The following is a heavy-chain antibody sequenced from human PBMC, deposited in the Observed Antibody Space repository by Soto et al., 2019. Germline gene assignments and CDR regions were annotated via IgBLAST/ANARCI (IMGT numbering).Heavy chain of an antibody. J-gene: IGHJ6*02. CDR3: AKDPRFYGMDV. CDR1: GASVSSDSYS. Sequence: SDTLSLTCTVSGASVSSDSYSWAWIRQPPGKGLEWIGCFYFTGSTKTNPSLQSRVSTSVDESKNQMSLKLNSVTAADTAVYYCAKDPRFYGMDVWRQGTTDTVSS. CDR2: FYFTGST. V-gene: IGHV4-61*01.